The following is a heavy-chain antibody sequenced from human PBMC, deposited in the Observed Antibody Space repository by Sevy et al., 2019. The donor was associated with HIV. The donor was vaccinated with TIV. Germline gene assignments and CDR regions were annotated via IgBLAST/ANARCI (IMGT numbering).Heavy chain of an antibody. CDR1: GGSISSYY. J-gene: IGHJ6*02. V-gene: IGHV4-59*08. D-gene: IGHD2-2*02. CDR3: ARHEDCSSTSCYRGEWYYYYGMDV. CDR2: IYYSGST. Sequence: SETLSLTCTVSGGSISSYYWSWIRQPPGKGLEWIGYIYYSGSTNYNPSLKSRVTITVDTSKNQCSRKRSSVTPADTAVYYCARHEDCSSTSCYRGEWYYYYGMDVWGQGTTVTVSS.